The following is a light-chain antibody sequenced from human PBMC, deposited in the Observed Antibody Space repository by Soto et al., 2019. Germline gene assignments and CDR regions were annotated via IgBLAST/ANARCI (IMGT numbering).Light chain of an antibody. CDR1: SSDIGSYDH. J-gene: IGLJ1*01. CDR2: AVS. CDR3: ISYTIRQSYV. Sequence: QSVLTQPASVSGSPGQSITISCSGTSSDIGSYDHVAWYQQFPGKSPKLMIYAVSDRPSGDSDRFSGSKSGITASLTISGLQTEDEADHYCISYTIRQSYVFGTGTKVTVL. V-gene: IGLV2-14*01.